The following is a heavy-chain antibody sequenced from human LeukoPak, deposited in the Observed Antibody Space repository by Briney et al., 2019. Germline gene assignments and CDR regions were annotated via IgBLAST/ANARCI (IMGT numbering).Heavy chain of an antibody. J-gene: IGHJ5*02. Sequence: PSETLSLTCTVSGGSISSSSYYWGWIRQPPGKGLEWIGSIYHSGSTYYNPSLKSRVTISVDTSKNQFSVKLNSVTAADTAMYYCARGPRFGELLWHWFDPWGQGTLVTVSS. CDR1: GGSISSSSYY. CDR3: ARGPRFGELLWHWFDP. V-gene: IGHV4-39*07. D-gene: IGHD3-10*01. CDR2: IYHSGST.